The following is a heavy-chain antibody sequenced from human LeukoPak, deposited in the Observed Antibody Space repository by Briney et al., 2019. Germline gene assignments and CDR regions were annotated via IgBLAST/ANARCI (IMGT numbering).Heavy chain of an antibody. CDR1: GFSFSSYS. Sequence: GGSLRLSCAASGFSFSSYSMNWVRQAPGKGLEWVSSISSSSNYIYYADSVKGRFTISRDNSKNTLYLQMNSLRAEDTAVYYCARGDMVRGVILRYFQHWGQGTLVTVSS. D-gene: IGHD3-10*01. CDR2: ISSSSNYI. J-gene: IGHJ1*01. CDR3: ARGDMVRGVILRYFQH. V-gene: IGHV3-21*01.